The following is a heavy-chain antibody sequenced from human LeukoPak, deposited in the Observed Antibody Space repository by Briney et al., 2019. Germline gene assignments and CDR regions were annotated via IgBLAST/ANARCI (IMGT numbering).Heavy chain of an antibody. D-gene: IGHD3-16*02. Sequence: GGSLRLSCAASGLTFNFYAMHWVRQAPGKGLEWVALISSDGTNKYYADSVRGRFTISRDNAKNSLYLQMNSLRAEDTAVYYCARDRLRLGELSEYWGQGTLVTVSS. CDR1: GLTFNFYA. J-gene: IGHJ4*02. CDR3: ARDRLRLGELSEY. CDR2: ISSDGTNK. V-gene: IGHV3-30*04.